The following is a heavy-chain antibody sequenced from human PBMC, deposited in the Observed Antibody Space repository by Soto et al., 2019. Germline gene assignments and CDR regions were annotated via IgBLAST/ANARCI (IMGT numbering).Heavy chain of an antibody. CDR2: MYYSGST. CDR1: GDSISSYY. V-gene: IGHV4-59*08. Sequence: SETLSLTCSVSGDSISSYYWSWIRQSPGKGLEWIGYMYYSGSTTYNPSFKSRVTVSVDRPKNQFSLRLTSVTAADTAVYYCARNSPLFENDYYGLVVWGRGTSVTVSS. CDR3: ARNSPLFENDYYGLVV. D-gene: IGHD3-10*01. J-gene: IGHJ6*02.